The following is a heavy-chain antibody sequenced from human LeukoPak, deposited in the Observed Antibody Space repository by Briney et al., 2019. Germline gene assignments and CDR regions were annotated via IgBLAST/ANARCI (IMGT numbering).Heavy chain of an antibody. J-gene: IGHJ5*02. CDR3: ARDSSGFGINWSDP. CDR1: GYTLTGYY. CDR2: INPNSGGT. Sequence: ASVKVSCKASGYTLTGYYMHWVRQAPGQGLEWMGWINPNSGGTNYAQKFQGRVTMTRDTSISTAYMELSRLRSDDTAVYYCARDSSGFGINWSDPWGQGTLVTVSS. V-gene: IGHV1-2*02. D-gene: IGHD6-19*01.